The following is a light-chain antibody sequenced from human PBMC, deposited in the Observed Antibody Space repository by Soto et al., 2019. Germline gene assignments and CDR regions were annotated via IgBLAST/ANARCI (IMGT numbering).Light chain of an antibody. CDR3: CSYXGSSTFSVV. Sequence: QSALTQPASVSGSPGQSITISCTGTSSDVGSYNLVSWYQQHPGKAPKLMIYEGSKRPSGVSNRFSGSKSGNTASLTISGLQAXXEADXXXCSYXGSSTFSVVFGGGTKLTVL. CDR2: EGS. V-gene: IGLV2-23*03. CDR1: SSDVGSYNL. J-gene: IGLJ2*01.